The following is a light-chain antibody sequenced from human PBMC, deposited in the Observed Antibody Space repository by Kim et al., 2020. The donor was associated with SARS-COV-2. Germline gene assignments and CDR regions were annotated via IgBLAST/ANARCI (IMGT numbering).Light chain of an antibody. CDR2: DNK. V-gene: IGLV1-51*01. CDR3: GTWDSSQSVGV. CDR1: DTNFKNDY. Sequence: GHKLTITCSGSDTNFKNDYESWYQHLPRPAPTPLIYDNKQRPSAIPVRVSGSKSGTSATLGITGLQTGAVADYYYGTWDSSQSVGVFGGGTQLTVL. J-gene: IGLJ3*02.